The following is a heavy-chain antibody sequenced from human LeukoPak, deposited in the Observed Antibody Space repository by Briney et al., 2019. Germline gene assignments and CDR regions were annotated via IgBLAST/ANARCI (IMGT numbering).Heavy chain of an antibody. D-gene: IGHD4-23*01. CDR2: IYPGDSDT. Sequence: GESLKISCEGSGYTFITYWIGWVRQMPGKGLEWMGIIYPGDSDTRYSPSFQGQVTISADKSITTAYLQWNSLNASDTAMYYCARPDDYGGKPSAFDIWGQGTMVTVSS. J-gene: IGHJ3*02. CDR3: ARPDDYGGKPSAFDI. V-gene: IGHV5-51*01. CDR1: GYTFITYW.